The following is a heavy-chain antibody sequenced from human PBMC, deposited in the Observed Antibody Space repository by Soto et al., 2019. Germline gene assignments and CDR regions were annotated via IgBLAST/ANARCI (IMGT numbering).Heavy chain of an antibody. CDR1: GFTFSSYA. V-gene: IGHV3-23*01. J-gene: IGHJ4*02. CDR3: AKDFCSGGSCYYESY. D-gene: IGHD2-15*01. CDR2: ISGSGGST. Sequence: GGSLRLSCAASGFTFSSYAMSWVRQAPGKGLEWVSAISGSGGSTYYADSVKGRFTISRDNSKNTLYLQMNSLRAEDTAVYYCAKDFCSGGSCYYESYWGQGTLVTVSS.